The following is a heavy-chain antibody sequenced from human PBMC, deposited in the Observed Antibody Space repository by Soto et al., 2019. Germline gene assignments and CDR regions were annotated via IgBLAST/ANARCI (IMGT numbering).Heavy chain of an antibody. D-gene: IGHD6-6*01. CDR1: GASISSYY. J-gene: IGHJ6*02. CDR2: IYYSGST. V-gene: IGHV4-59*01. Sequence: SETLSLTYTVAGASISSYYWSWIRQPPGKGLEWIGYIYYSGSTNYNPSLKSRVTISVDTSKNQFSLKLSSVNAADTAVYYCARAEAEVGPSSSRVYYYGMDVWGQGTTVTVSS. CDR3: ARAEAEVGPSSSRVYYYGMDV.